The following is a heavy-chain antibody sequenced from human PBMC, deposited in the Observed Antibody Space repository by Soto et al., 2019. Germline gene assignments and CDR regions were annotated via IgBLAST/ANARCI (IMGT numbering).Heavy chain of an antibody. CDR1: GYTFTSYG. CDR2: ISAYNGNT. D-gene: IGHD3-16*02. J-gene: IGHJ3*02. CDR3: ARPYDYIWGSYPNGAFDI. Sequence: GAPVKVSCKASGYTFTSYGISWVRQAPGQGLEWMGWISAYNGNTNYAQKLQGRVTMTTDTSTSTAYMELRSLRSDDTAVYYCARPYDYIWGSYPNGAFDIWGQGTMVTVSS. V-gene: IGHV1-18*01.